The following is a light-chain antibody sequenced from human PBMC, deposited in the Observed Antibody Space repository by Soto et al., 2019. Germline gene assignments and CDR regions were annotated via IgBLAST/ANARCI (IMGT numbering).Light chain of an antibody. J-gene: IGKJ1*01. V-gene: IGKV1-5*01. CDR1: QTIDSW. CDR2: NAS. Sequence: DIQMTQSPSTLSASVGDRVTITCRASQTIDSWLAWYQQRPGKPPNLLISNASTLASGVPSRFSGSGSGTEFTLTINSLQPDDFATYYCQQYHIYSGTFGQGTKVEIK. CDR3: QQYHIYSGT.